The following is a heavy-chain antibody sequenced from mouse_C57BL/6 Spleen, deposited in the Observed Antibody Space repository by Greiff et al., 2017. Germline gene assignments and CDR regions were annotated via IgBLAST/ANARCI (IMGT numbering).Heavy chain of an antibody. D-gene: IGHD2-4*01. V-gene: IGHV5-9-1*02. J-gene: IGHJ3*01. Sequence: EVMLVESGEGLVKPGGSLKLSCAASGFTFSSYAMSWVRQTPEKRLEWVAYISSGGDYIYYADTVKGRFTISRDNARNTLYLQMSSLKSEDTAMYYCTRDDYDGGWFAYWGQGTLVTVSA. CDR3: TRDDYDGGWFAY. CDR2: ISSGGDYI. CDR1: GFTFSSYA.